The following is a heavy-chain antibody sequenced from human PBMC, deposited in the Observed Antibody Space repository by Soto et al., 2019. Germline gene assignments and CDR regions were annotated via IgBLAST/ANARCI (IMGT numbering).Heavy chain of an antibody. Sequence: SATVSLTVTVSGGSISSGDYYWSWIRQPPVKGLECIGYIYYSGGTYYNPSLKSRVTISVDTSKNQCSLKLSSVTAAVTAVYYGARATAVARFDPWGQGTLVTVSS. CDR2: IYYSGGT. J-gene: IGHJ5*02. CDR3: ARATAVARFDP. V-gene: IGHV4-30-4*01. CDR1: GGSISSGDYY. D-gene: IGHD6-19*01.